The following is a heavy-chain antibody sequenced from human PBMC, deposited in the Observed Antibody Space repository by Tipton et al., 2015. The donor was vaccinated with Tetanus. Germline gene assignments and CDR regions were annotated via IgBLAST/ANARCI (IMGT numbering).Heavy chain of an antibody. CDR1: GGTFSSYA. J-gene: IGHJ5*02. V-gene: IGHV1-69*01. CDR2: IIPIFGTA. Sequence: QLVQPGAEVKKPGSSVKVSCKASGGTFSSYAISWVRQAPGQGLEWMGGIIPIFGTANYAQKFQGRVTITADESTSTAYMELSSLRSEDTAVYYCARDLPEYGSGSYNWFDPWGQGTLVTVSS. CDR3: ARDLPEYGSGSYNWFDP. D-gene: IGHD3-10*01.